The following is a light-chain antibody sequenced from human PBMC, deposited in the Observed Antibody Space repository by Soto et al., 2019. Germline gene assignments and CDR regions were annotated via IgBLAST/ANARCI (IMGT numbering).Light chain of an antibody. CDR1: SSNIGSNS. Sequence: QSVLTQPPSASGTPGQRVYISCSGSSSNIGSNSVNWYQQLPGTAPKLLIYSNNQRPSGVPDRISGSKSGTSASLAISWLKSEGEADYYCAAWDDSLNGPVFGTGTKLTVL. CDR3: AAWDDSLNGPV. CDR2: SNN. J-gene: IGLJ1*01. V-gene: IGLV1-44*01.